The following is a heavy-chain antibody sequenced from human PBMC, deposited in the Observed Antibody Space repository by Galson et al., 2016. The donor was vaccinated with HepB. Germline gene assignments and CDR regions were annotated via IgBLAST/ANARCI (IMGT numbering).Heavy chain of an antibody. CDR2: ISGNARST. Sequence: SLRLSCAASGFTFSSYAMNWVRQAPGKGLEWVSSISGNARSTYYADSVKGRFTISRDNSKNTLYLQVNSLRAEDTAVYYCAKDLSYWNSPFFDYCGQGTLVTVSS. D-gene: IGHD1-7*01. CDR1: GFTFSSYA. J-gene: IGHJ4*02. V-gene: IGHV3-23*01. CDR3: AKDLSYWNSPFFDY.